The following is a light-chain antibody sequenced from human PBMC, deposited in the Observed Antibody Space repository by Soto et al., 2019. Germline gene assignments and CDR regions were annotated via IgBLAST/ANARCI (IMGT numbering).Light chain of an antibody. V-gene: IGKV1-39*01. CDR3: QQTYSTPFT. CDR1: QTISTY. CDR2: TAS. J-gene: IGKJ3*01. Sequence: DIQMTQSPSSLSASVGDRVTITCRASQTISTYLNWYQQKPGKAPKLLIYTASSLQSGVPSRFSGSGSGTDVTLTISSLQPEDFETYYCQQTYSTPFTFGPGTKVDIK.